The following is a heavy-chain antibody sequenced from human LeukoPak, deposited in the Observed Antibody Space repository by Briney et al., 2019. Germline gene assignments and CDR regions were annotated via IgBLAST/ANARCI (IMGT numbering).Heavy chain of an antibody. Sequence: SETLSFNCSVDAGTCSGYYWSWIRQPPGKGLEWIGEINHSGSTNYNPSLKSRVTISVDTSKNQFSLKLSSVTAADTAVYYCARGHRNVEVDYYYMDVWGKGTTVTVSS. CDR1: AGTCSGYY. CDR3: ARGHRNVEVDYYYMDV. CDR2: INHSGST. J-gene: IGHJ6*03. D-gene: IGHD5-24*01. V-gene: IGHV4-34*01.